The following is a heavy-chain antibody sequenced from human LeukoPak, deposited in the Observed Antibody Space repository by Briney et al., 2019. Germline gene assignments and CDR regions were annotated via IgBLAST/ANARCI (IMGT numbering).Heavy chain of an antibody. CDR1: GGSFRGYY. D-gene: IGHD6-13*01. CDR3: ARGDIAAVCTFGTRRFDS. CDR2: INDSGST. V-gene: IGHV4-34*01. J-gene: IGHJ4*02. Sequence: SETLSLTCGVYGGSFRGYYWTWIRQPPGKGLEWIGEINDSGSTNYDPSLKSRVTISVDPSKNLFSLKLTSVTAADTAVYFCARGDIAAVCTFGTRRFDSWGQGALVTVSS.